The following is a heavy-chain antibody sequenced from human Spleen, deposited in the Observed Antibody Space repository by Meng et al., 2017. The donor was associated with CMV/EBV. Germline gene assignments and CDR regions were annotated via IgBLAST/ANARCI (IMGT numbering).Heavy chain of an antibody. V-gene: IGHV1-2*02. CDR1: GYTFTGYY. CDR3: ARDPVVPAATIDY. J-gene: IGHJ4*02. CDR2: INPNSGGT. D-gene: IGHD2-2*01. Sequence: ASVKVSCKASGYTFTGYYIQWVRQAPGQGLEWMGGINPNSGGTNYAQKFQGRVIMTRDTSISTAYMELSRLRSDDTAVYYCARDPVVPAATIDYWGQGTLVTVSS.